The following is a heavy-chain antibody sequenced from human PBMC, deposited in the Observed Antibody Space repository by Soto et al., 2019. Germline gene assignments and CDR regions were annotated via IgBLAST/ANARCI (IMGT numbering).Heavy chain of an antibody. CDR1: GFSFSDYA. CDR2: ISESGGST. Sequence: PGGSLRLSCAASGFSFSDYAMSWVRQAPGKGLEWVSVISESGGSTHYADSVRGRFTVSRDNSKNSLSLRMNSLRDEDTAVYFCAKRSPSSSGWYSPIFDYWGQGALVTVSS. D-gene: IGHD6-13*01. V-gene: IGHV3-23*01. J-gene: IGHJ4*02. CDR3: AKRSPSSSGWYSPIFDY.